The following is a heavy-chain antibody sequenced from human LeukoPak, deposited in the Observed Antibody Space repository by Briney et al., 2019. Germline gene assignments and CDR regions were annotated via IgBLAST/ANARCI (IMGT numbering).Heavy chain of an antibody. CDR1: RFTFSNSA. V-gene: IGHV3-21*01. CDR2: ISSSSSYI. D-gene: IGHD1-26*01. J-gene: IGHJ4*02. CDR3: ARDVSGPSFSGSYQGDFDY. Sequence: GGSLRLSCAASRFTFSNSAMTWVRQAPGKGLEWVSSISSSSSYIYYADSVKGRFTISRDNAKNSLYLQMNSLRAEDTAVYYCARDVSGPSFSGSYQGDFDYWGQGTLVTVSS.